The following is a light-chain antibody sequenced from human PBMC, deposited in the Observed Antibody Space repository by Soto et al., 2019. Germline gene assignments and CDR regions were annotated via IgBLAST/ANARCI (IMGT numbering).Light chain of an antibody. CDR3: QQYGSSRDT. V-gene: IGKV3-20*01. J-gene: IGKJ2*01. Sequence: EIVLTQSPVTLSLSPGERATLSCRASQSVAGNSLAWYRHKPGQAPKLVIYGASSRSAGVPDRFVGSGSGTDFTLTISRLEPEDFAVYYCQQYGSSRDTFGQGTKLEIK. CDR1: QSVAGNS. CDR2: GAS.